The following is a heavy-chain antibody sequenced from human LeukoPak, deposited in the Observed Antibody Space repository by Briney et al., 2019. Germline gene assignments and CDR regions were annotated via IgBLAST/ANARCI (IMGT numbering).Heavy chain of an antibody. CDR3: AKDAYSSSWYFSLGSSEKYYFDY. V-gene: IGHV3-30*02. CDR2: IRYDGSNK. J-gene: IGHJ4*02. D-gene: IGHD6-13*01. CDR1: GFTFSSYG. Sequence: PGGSLRLSCAASGFTFSSYGMHWVRQAPGKGLEWVAFIRYDGSNKYYADSVKGRFTISRDNSKNTLYPQMNSPRAEDTAVYYCAKDAYSSSWYFSLGSSEKYYFDYWGQGTLVTVSS.